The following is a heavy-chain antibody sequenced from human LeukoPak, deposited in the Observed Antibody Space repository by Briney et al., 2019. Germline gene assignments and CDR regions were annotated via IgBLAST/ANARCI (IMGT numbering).Heavy chain of an antibody. Sequence: YWSWIRQHPGKGLEWMGIIYPGDSDTRYSPSFQGQVTISADKSISTAYLQWSSLKASDTAMYYCAGTMTNNWFDPWGQGTLVTVSS. D-gene: IGHD2-8*01. V-gene: IGHV5-51*01. J-gene: IGHJ5*02. CDR1: YW. CDR3: AGTMTNNWFDP. CDR2: IYPGDSDT.